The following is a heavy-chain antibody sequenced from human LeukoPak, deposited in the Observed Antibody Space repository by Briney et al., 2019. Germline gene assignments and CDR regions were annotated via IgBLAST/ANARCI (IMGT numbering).Heavy chain of an antibody. D-gene: IGHD5/OR15-5a*01. CDR3: AKYSLSRETFQH. J-gene: IGHJ1*01. Sequence: PSETLSLTCVVSGDSIDSGGFSWSWLRQAPGKGLEWIGYIYNSGSTFYNPSLESRLTISIDMSKNQMSMRLNSVTAADTAVYFCAKYSLSRETFQHWGQGTLVTVSS. CDR1: GDSIDSGGFS. CDR2: IYNSGST. V-gene: IGHV4-30-4*07.